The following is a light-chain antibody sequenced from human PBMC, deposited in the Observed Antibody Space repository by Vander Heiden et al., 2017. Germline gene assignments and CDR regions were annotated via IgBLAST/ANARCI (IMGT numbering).Light chain of an antibody. CDR1: QSVLSSSNNKNY. V-gene: IGKV4-1*01. CDR3: QQYYNIPRT. J-gene: IGKJ1*01. CDR2: WAS. Sequence: DFVMTQSPGSLAVSLGERATINCKSSQSVLSSSNNKNYLTWFQQKPGQPPKLLIYWASTRESGVPDRFSGSGSGTDFTLTISSLQAEDVAVYYCQQYYNIPRTFGQGTKVEIK.